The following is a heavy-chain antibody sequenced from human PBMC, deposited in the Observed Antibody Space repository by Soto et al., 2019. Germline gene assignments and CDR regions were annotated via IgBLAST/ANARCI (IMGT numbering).Heavy chain of an antibody. CDR2: IYHSGST. V-gene: IGHV4-30-2*01. J-gene: IGHJ4*02. CDR1: GGSISSGGYS. Sequence: QLQLQESGSGLVKPSQTLSLTCAVSGGSISSGGYSWSWIRQPPGKGLEWIGYIYHSGSTYYNPSLKXXVXIXADRSKNQFSLKLSSVTAADTAVYYCARESDYGDSYWGQGTLVTVSS. D-gene: IGHD4-17*01. CDR3: ARESDYGDSY.